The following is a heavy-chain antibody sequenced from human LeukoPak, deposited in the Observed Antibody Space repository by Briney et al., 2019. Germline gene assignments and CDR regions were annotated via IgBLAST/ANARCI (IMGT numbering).Heavy chain of an antibody. CDR1: GGSISSYY. J-gene: IGHJ4*02. CDR3: ARETYYDYVWGSYRTFDY. Sequence: SETLSLTCTVSGGSISSYYWSWIRQPPGKGLEWIGYIYYSGSTNYNPSLKSRVTISVDTSKNQFSLKLSSVTAADTAVYYCARETYYDYVWGSYRTFDYWGQGTLVTVSS. V-gene: IGHV4-59*01. CDR2: IYYSGST. D-gene: IGHD3-16*02.